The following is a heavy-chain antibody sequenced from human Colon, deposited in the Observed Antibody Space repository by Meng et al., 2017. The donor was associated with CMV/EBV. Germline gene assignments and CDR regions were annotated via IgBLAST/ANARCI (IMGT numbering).Heavy chain of an antibody. D-gene: IGHD2/OR15-2a*01. CDR2: INYSGNT. Sequence: QLQLQESGPGLVKPSGTPSLTCIAAGGSISNDIYYWGWLRQPPGKGLEWIGSINYSGNTYYNLSLESRVTISIDTSNNHFSLKLTSVTAADTAVYYCARDCCNYRSWFDPWGQGVLVTVSS. CDR1: GGSISNDIYY. CDR3: ARDCCNYRSWFDP. J-gene: IGHJ5*02. V-gene: IGHV4-39*07.